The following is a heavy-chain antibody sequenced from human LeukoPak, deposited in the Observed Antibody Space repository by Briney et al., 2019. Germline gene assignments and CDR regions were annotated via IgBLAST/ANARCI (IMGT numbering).Heavy chain of an antibody. CDR2: INPNSGGT. J-gene: IGHJ4*02. D-gene: IGHD1-26*01. Sequence: GASVKVSCKASGYTFTGYYTHWVRQAPGQGLEWMGWINPNSGGTNYAQKFQGRVTMTRDTSISIAYMELSRLRSDDTAVYYCARDGWELLPSPGYYFDYWGQGTLVTVSS. V-gene: IGHV1-2*02. CDR3: ARDGWELLPSPGYYFDY. CDR1: GYTFTGYY.